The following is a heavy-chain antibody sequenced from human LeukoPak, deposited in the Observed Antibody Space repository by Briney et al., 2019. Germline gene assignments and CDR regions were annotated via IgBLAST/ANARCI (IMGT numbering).Heavy chain of an antibody. CDR1: GYTFTSYD. V-gene: IGHV1-8*01. Sequence: ASVKVSCNASGYTFTSYDINWVRQANAQGLEWMGWMNTNSGNTGYAQKFQGRVTMTRNTSISTAYMELSSLRSEDTAVYYCARAVRVRGVITYYFDYWGQGTLVTVSS. D-gene: IGHD3-10*01. J-gene: IGHJ4*02. CDR3: ARAVRVRGVITYYFDY. CDR2: MNTNSGNT.